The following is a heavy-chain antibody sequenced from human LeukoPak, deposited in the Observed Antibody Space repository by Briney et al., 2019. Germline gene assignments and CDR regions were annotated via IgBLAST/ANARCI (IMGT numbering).Heavy chain of an antibody. CDR1: GFTFSSYS. D-gene: IGHD2-2*01. CDR2: IRSSSSDI. CDR3: AKGVVVPADPFDY. V-gene: IGHV3-21*01. J-gene: IGHJ4*02. Sequence: GGSLRLSCAASGFTFSSYSMNWVRQAPGKGLEWVSSIRSSSSDIYYADSEKGRFPISRDNAKNSLYLQMNSLRAEDTAVYYCAKGVVVPADPFDYWGQGTLVTVSS.